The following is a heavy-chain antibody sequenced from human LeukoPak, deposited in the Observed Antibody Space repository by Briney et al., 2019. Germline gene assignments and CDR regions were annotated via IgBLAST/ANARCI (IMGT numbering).Heavy chain of an antibody. CDR3: VRVAVAGNLNNWFDP. CDR1: GFTFSNYG. D-gene: IGHD6-19*01. V-gene: IGHV3-33*01. J-gene: IGHJ5*02. CDR2: IWYDRSNK. Sequence: GGSLRLSCAASGFTFSNYGTHWVRQAPGKGLEWVAVIWYDRSNKYYADSVKGRFTISRDNSKNTLYLQMNSLRAEDTAVYYCVRVAVAGNLNNWFDPWGQGTLVTVSS.